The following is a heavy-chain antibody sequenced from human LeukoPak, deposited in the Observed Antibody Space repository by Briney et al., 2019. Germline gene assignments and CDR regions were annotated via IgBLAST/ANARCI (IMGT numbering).Heavy chain of an antibody. J-gene: IGHJ4*02. Sequence: SDTLSLTCAVYGGSFSDYYWSWIRQPPGKGLEWIGEILHSGNTNYNPSLKSRFTISVNTSKTPFSLRLTSVTAAATAVYYCARGARVGYSSGWSIDYWGQGTLVTVSS. V-gene: IGHV4-34*01. CDR3: ARGARVGYSSGWSIDY. CDR1: GGSFSDYY. CDR2: ILHSGNT. D-gene: IGHD6-19*01.